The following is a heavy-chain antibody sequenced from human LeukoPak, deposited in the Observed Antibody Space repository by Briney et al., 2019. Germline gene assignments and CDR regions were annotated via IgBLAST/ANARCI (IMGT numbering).Heavy chain of an antibody. D-gene: IGHD6-19*01. CDR1: GFTFSSYG. Sequence: SGGSLRLSCAASGFTFSSYGMHWVRQAPGKGLEWVAVISYDGSNKYYADSVKGRFTISRDNSKNALYLQMNSLRAEDTAVYYCAKDRDSSGWYDGYDYWGQGTLVTVSS. CDR3: AKDRDSSGWYDGYDY. J-gene: IGHJ4*02. V-gene: IGHV3-30*18. CDR2: ISYDGSNK.